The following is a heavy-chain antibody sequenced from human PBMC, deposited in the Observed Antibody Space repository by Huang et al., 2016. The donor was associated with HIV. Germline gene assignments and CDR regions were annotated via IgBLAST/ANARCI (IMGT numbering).Heavy chain of an antibody. CDR1: VETFGRVV. CDR2: ISANNGNT. Sequence: ACVETFGRVVFGGGEQAPGQGFEWRGRISANNGNTQDAQKLQGRVTMTTETATGTADMELRSLRSDDTAEYYCARGVYSSGYYPLFDYWGQGTLVTVTS. V-gene: IGHV1-18*01. D-gene: IGHD3-22*01. J-gene: IGHJ4*02. CDR3: ARGVYSSGYYPLFDY.